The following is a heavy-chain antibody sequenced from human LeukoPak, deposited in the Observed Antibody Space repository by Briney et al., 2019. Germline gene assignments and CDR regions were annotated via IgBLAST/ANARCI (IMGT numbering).Heavy chain of an antibody. V-gene: IGHV3-74*01. D-gene: IGHD4-17*01. Sequence: GGSLRLSCAASGFTFSNYWMHWVRQAPGKGLVWVSRINTDGGSTTYADSVKGRFTISRDNSKNTLYLQMSSLRAEDTAVYYCVKGFNYGDYVNYFDYWGQGTLVTVSS. CDR3: VKGFNYGDYVNYFDY. J-gene: IGHJ4*02. CDR1: GFTFSNYW. CDR2: INTDGGST.